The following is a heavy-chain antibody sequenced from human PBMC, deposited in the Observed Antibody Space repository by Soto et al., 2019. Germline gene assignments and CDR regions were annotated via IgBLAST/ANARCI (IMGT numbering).Heavy chain of an antibody. Sequence: EVQLVESGGGLVKPGGSLRLSCAASGFTFSDAWMSWVRQAPGKGLEWVGRIKRKSDGGSADHAAPVKGRFSISRDDSKNTLYLHMNSLRAEDTAVYYCAKGSPLRFLEWLLYVPWFDPWGQGTLVTVSS. CDR2: IKRKSDGGSA. D-gene: IGHD3-3*01. V-gene: IGHV3-15*01. CDR1: GFTFSDAW. CDR3: AKGSPLRFLEWLLYVPWFDP. J-gene: IGHJ5*02.